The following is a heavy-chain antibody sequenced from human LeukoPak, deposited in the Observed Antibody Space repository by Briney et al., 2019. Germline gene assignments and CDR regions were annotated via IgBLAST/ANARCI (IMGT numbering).Heavy chain of an antibody. CDR3: ARVPNSPIDYGYCTNGVCYLGYYYYMDV. Sequence: PSETLSLTCAVSGGSISSSNWWSWVRQPPGKGLEWIAEIHHSGRTNYNPPLSSRVTISVDKSKNQFSLKLSSVTAADTAVYYCARVPNSPIDYGYCTNGVCYLGYYYYMDVWGKGTTVTVSS. V-gene: IGHV4-4*02. D-gene: IGHD2-8*01. CDR1: GGSISSSNW. CDR2: IHHSGRT. J-gene: IGHJ6*03.